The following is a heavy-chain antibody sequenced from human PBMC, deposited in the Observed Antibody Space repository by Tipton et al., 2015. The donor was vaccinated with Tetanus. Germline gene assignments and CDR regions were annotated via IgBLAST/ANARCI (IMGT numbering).Heavy chain of an antibody. J-gene: IGHJ4*02. Sequence: TLSLTCTVSGGSISSYYWSWIRQPPGKGLEWIGYIYSSGSTNYNPSLKSRVTMSLDTSKKQFSLSLNSVTAADTAVYFCARGVWFGPGPRYYFDYWGQGTLVTVSS. CDR2: IYSSGST. D-gene: IGHD3-10*01. CDR1: GGSISSYY. V-gene: IGHV4-59*12. CDR3: ARGVWFGPGPRYYFDY.